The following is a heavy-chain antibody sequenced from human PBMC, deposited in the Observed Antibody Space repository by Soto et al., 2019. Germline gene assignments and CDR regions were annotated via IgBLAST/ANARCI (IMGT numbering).Heavy chain of an antibody. Sequence: QVQLQESGPGLVKPSGTLSLTCAVSGDSVSSPYYWCWVRQPPGKGLEWIGEVFHTGTTSYNPSLRSRATISTDKSINQFSLDLSSVTAADTAVYYCARSAGWYAIHAWGPGTRVIVSS. J-gene: IGHJ5*02. CDR2: VFHTGTT. V-gene: IGHV4-4*02. CDR1: GDSVSSPYY. D-gene: IGHD6-19*01. CDR3: ARSAGWYAIHA.